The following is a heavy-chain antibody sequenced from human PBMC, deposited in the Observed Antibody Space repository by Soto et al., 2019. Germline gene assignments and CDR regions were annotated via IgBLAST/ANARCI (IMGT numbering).Heavy chain of an antibody. J-gene: IGHJ4*02. D-gene: IGHD5-12*01. CDR2: IYPGDSDT. CDR3: ARLGMATSARAFDY. CDR1: GYSFTNYW. Sequence: WESLKISCKGSGYSFTNYWIGWVRQMPGKGLECMGIIYPGDSDTRYSPSFQGQVTISADKSISTAYLQWSSLEASDTAMYYCARLGMATSARAFDYWGQGTLVTVSS. V-gene: IGHV5-51*01.